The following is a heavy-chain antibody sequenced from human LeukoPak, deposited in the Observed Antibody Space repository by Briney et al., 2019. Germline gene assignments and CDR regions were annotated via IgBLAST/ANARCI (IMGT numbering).Heavy chain of an antibody. CDR3: ARDPPTYGNRRPPFGY. V-gene: IGHV1-46*01. CDR2: INPSGGST. Sequence: ASVKVSCKASGYTFTSYYMHWVRQAPGQGLEWMGIINPSGGSTSYAQKFQGRVTMTRDTSTSTVYMELSSLRSEDTAVYYCARDPPTYGNRRPPFGYWGQGTLVTVSS. J-gene: IGHJ4*02. D-gene: IGHD1-14*01. CDR1: GYTFTSYY.